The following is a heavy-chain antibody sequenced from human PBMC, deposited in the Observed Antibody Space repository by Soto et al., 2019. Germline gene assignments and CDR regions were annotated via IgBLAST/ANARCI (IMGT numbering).Heavy chain of an antibody. J-gene: IGHJ5*02. CDR3: AAQAGAGNDGYDYGDYGSVFGSIGWFDP. CDR2: IYYSGST. Sequence: SETLSLTCTVSGGSISSSSYYWGWIRQPPGKGLEWIGSIYYSGSTYYNPSLKSRVTISVDTSKNQFSLKLSSVTAADTAVYYCAAQAGAGNDGYDYGDYGSVFGSIGWFDPWGQGTLVTVSS. CDR1: GGSISSSSYY. V-gene: IGHV4-39*01. D-gene: IGHD4-17*01.